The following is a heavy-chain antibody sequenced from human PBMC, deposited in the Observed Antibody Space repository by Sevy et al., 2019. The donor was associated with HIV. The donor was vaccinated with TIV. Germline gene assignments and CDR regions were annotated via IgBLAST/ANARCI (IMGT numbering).Heavy chain of an antibody. CDR3: ARVGATTHDAFDI. D-gene: IGHD1-26*01. J-gene: IGHJ3*02. CDR2: ISWNSGSI. Sequence: GGSLRLSCAASGFTFDDYAMHWVRHAPGKGLEWVSGISWNSGSIGYADSVKGRFTISRDNAKNSLYLQMNSLRAEDMALYYCARVGATTHDAFDIWGQGTMVTVSS. V-gene: IGHV3-9*03. CDR1: GFTFDDYA.